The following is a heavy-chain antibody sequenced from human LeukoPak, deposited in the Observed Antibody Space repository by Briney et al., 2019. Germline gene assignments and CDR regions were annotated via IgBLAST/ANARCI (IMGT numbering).Heavy chain of an antibody. V-gene: IGHV3-23*01. Sequence: GGSLRLSCAASGFSFSSNAMSWVRQAPARGLEWVSSIRGNGDTFYADSVKGRFTLSRDDSRNTVYLHQNNLRVEDSAVYYCARASWISSCDAVWWGQGTLVTVSS. CDR3: ARASWISSCDAVW. CDR1: GFSFSSNA. J-gene: IGHJ4*02. CDR2: IRGNGDT. D-gene: IGHD2-2*01.